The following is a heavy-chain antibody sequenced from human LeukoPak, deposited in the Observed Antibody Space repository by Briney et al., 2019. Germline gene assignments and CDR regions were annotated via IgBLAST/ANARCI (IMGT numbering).Heavy chain of an antibody. J-gene: IGHJ4*02. CDR2: ISSGSSYI. CDR3: ARESSSWSQDFDY. Sequence: GGSLRLSCAASGFTFSSYSVNWVRQAPGKGLEWVSSISSGSSYIYYADSVKGRFTISRDNAKNSLYLQMNSLRAEDTAVYYCARESSSWSQDFDYWGQGTLVTVSS. CDR1: GFTFSSYS. D-gene: IGHD6-13*01. V-gene: IGHV3-21*01.